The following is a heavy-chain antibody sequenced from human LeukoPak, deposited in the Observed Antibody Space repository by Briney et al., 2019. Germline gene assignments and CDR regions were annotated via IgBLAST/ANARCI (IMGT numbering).Heavy chain of an antibody. J-gene: IGHJ3*02. CDR1: GGSISSYY. Sequence: SETLSLTCTVSGGSISSYYWSWIRQPAGKGLEWIGRIYTSGSTNYNPSLKSRVTMSVDASKNQFSLKLSSVTAADTAVYYCARDCSSTSCYYDAFDIWGQGTMVTVSS. V-gene: IGHV4-4*07. CDR3: ARDCSSTSCYYDAFDI. D-gene: IGHD2-2*01. CDR2: IYTSGST.